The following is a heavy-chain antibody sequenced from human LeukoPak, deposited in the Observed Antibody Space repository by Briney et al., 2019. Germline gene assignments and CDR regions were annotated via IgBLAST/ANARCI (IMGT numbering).Heavy chain of an antibody. Sequence: GGSLRLSCAASGFTFSSYAMSWVRQAPGKGLEWVSAISGSSGSTYYADSVKGRFTISRDNSKNTLYLQMNSLRAEDTAVYYCAKGDGPHPVQHWGQGTLVTVSS. V-gene: IGHV3-23*01. J-gene: IGHJ1*01. D-gene: IGHD2-21*02. CDR1: GFTFSSYA. CDR3: AKGDGPHPVQH. CDR2: ISGSSGST.